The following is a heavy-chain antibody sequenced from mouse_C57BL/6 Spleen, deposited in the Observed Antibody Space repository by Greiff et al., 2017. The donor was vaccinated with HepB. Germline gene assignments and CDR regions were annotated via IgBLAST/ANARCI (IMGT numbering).Heavy chain of an antibody. CDR1: GYTFTDYN. V-gene: IGHV1-22*01. CDR3: ARPATSFITNRYYSMDY. D-gene: IGHD1-1*01. J-gene: IGHJ4*01. Sequence: EVQLQQSGPELVKPGASVKMSCKASGYTFTDYNMHWVKQSHGKSLEWIGHIKPHNGGTSNNQKFKGKATLPVNKSSSTAYMELRSLTSEDSAVSYCARPATSFITNRYYSMDYWGQGTSVTVSS. CDR2: IKPHNGGT.